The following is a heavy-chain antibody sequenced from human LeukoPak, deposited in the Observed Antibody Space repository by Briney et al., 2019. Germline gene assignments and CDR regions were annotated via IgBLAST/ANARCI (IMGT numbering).Heavy chain of an antibody. CDR2: IIPIFGTA. D-gene: IGHD3-16*01. J-gene: IGHJ5*02. Sequence: SVKVSCKASGYTFTSYDINWVRQATGQGLEWMGGIIPIFGTANYAQKFQGRVTITTDESTSTAYMELSSLRSEDTAVYYCASSRPHLGRPRNWFDPWGQGTLATVSS. CDR1: GYTFTSYD. V-gene: IGHV1-69*05. CDR3: ASSRPHLGRPRNWFDP.